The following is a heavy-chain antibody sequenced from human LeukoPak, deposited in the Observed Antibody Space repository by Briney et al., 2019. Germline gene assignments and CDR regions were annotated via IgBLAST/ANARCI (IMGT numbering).Heavy chain of an antibody. CDR2: ISYDGSNK. CDR1: GFTFSSYG. Sequence: PGGSLRLSCAASGFTFSSYGMHWVRQAPGKGLEWVAVISYDGSNKYYADSVKGRFTISRDNSKNTLYLQMNSLRAEDTAVYYCARDGGQYRTNGVCVDYWGQGTLVTASS. D-gene: IGHD2-8*01. V-gene: IGHV3-30*03. CDR3: ARDGGQYRTNGVCVDY. J-gene: IGHJ4*02.